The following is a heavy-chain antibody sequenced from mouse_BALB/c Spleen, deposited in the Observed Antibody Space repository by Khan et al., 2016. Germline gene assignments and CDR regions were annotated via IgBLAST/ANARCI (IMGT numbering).Heavy chain of an antibody. V-gene: IGHV2-5-1*01. CDR3: AKVAYFDSDGAWFAY. J-gene: IGHJ3*01. D-gene: IGHD2-4*01. CDR1: GFSLTTYA. CDR2: IWGGGTT. Sequence: QVQLQQSGPSLVQPSQSLSINCIVSGFSLTTYAVHWVRQSPGKGLEWLGVIWGGGTTDYNAAFMSRLSITKDNSKSKVFFKMNSLQSDDNAIYYCAKVAYFDSDGAWFAYWGQGSLVTVST.